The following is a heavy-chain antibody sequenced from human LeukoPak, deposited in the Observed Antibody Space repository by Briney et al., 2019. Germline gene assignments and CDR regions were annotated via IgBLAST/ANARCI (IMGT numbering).Heavy chain of an antibody. V-gene: IGHV1-69*04. Sequence: SVKVSCKASGGTFSSYAISWVRQAPGPGLEWMGRIIPILGIANYAQKFQGRVTITADKSTSTAYMELSSLRSEDTAVYYCARDHGYCSGGSCLNWFDPWGQGTLVTVSS. CDR3: ARDHGYCSGGSCLNWFDP. D-gene: IGHD2-15*01. CDR1: GGTFSSYA. J-gene: IGHJ5*02. CDR2: IIPILGIA.